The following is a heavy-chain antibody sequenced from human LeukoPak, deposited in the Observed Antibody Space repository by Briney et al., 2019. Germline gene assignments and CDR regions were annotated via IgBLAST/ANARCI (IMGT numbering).Heavy chain of an antibody. CDR2: IYYSGAT. CDR1: GGSISSYY. V-gene: IGHV4-59*01. Sequence: SETLSLTCTVSGGSISSYYWTWIRQPPGKGLEWIGSIYYSGATNYNPSLKSRVTISLDTSKNQFSLRLSSVTAADTAVYYCARDLLTGRYGMDVWGQGTTVTVSS. D-gene: IGHD3-9*01. CDR3: ARDLLTGRYGMDV. J-gene: IGHJ6*02.